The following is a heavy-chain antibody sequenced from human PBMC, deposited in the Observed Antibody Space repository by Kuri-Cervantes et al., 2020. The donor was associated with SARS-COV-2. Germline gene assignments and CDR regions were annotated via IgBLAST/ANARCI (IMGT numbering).Heavy chain of an antibody. CDR1: GGTISSGDYF. J-gene: IGHJ5*02. D-gene: IGHD3-22*01. CDR2: IYSSASN. Sequence: SETLSLTCTVSGGTISSGDYFWSWIRQPPGKGLEWNGYIYSSASNYYNPSLKSRVTMSVDRSKNQFSLKLTSVTAADTAVYYGANYYYDKTGYYYGWFDPWGQGTLVTVSS. CDR3: ANYYYDKTGYYYGWFDP. V-gene: IGHV4-30-4*01.